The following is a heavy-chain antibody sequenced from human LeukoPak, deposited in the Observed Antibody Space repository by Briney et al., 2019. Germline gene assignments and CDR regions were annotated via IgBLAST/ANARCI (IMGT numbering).Heavy chain of an antibody. J-gene: IGHJ6*03. D-gene: IGHD4-11*01. CDR2: INPSSGGT. V-gene: IGHV1-2*06. CDR3: ARDLEEATVTTPGNYYYYMDV. Sequence: ASVKVSCKASAATFTGYYVHWVRQAPGQGLEWMGRINPSSGGTNHAQKFQGRVTMTRDTSISTAYMELSSLRSDDTAVYYCARDLEEATVTTPGNYYYYMDVWGKGTTVTVSS. CDR1: AATFTGYY.